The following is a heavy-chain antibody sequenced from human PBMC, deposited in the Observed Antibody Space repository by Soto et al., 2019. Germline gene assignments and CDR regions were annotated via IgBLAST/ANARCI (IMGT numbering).Heavy chain of an antibody. CDR3: ARDVLYPIYYYYGMDV. J-gene: IGHJ6*02. V-gene: IGHV4-59*12. CDR1: GGSISSYY. CDR2: IYYSGST. D-gene: IGHD2-8*01. Sequence: SETLSLTCTVSGGSISSYYWSWIRQPPGQGLEWIGYIYYSGSTYYNPSLKSRVTISVDTSKNQFSLKLSSVTAADTAVYYCARDVLYPIYYYYGMDVWGQGTTVTVSS.